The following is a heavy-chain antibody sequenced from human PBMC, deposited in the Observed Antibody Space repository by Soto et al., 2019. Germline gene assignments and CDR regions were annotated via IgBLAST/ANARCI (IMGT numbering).Heavy chain of an antibody. J-gene: IGHJ4*02. CDR3: AKSPMAPNPLIENYGDFDY. Sequence: EVQLLESGGGLVQPGGSLRLSCAASGFTFSSYAMSWVRQAPGKGLEWVSAISGSGGSTYYADSVKGRFTISRDNSKNTLYLQMNSLRAEDTAVYYCAKSPMAPNPLIENYGDFDYWGQGTLVTVSS. CDR1: GFTFSSYA. D-gene: IGHD4-17*01. V-gene: IGHV3-23*01. CDR2: ISGSGGST.